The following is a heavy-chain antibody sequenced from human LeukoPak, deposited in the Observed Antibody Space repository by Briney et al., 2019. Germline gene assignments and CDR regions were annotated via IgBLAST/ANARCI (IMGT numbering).Heavy chain of an antibody. CDR1: GGSVSSGSYY. Sequence: PSETLSLTCTVSGGSVSSGSYYWSWIRQPPGKGLEWIGYIYYSGSTNYNPSLKSRVTISVDTSKNQFSLKLSSVTAADTAVYYCARGADFWSGYSKKYYFDYWGQGTLVTVSS. J-gene: IGHJ4*02. V-gene: IGHV4-61*01. CDR2: IYYSGST. CDR3: ARGADFWSGYSKKYYFDY. D-gene: IGHD3-3*01.